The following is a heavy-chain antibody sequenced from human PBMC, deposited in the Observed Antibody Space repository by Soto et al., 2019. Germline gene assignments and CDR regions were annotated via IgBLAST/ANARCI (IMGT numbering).Heavy chain of an antibody. D-gene: IGHD3-10*01. J-gene: IGHJ6*02. CDR1: GFTFSSYS. CDR3: ASWGAGSGIHYYYCMDV. V-gene: IGHV3-21*01. Sequence: GGSLRLSCAASGFTFSSYSMNWVRQAPGKGLEWVASISSSSSYIYYADSFKGRFTISRDNAKNSLYLQMNSLRAEDTAVYYCASWGAGSGIHYYYCMDVWGQGTTVTVSS. CDR2: ISSSSSYI.